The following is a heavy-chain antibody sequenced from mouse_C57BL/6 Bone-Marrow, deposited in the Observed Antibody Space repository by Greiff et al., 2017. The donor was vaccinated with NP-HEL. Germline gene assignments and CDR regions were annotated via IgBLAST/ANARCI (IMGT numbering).Heavy chain of an antibody. V-gene: IGHV1-69*01. CDR2: IDPSDSYT. Sequence: VKLQQPGAELVMPGASVKLSCKASGYTFTSYWMHWVKQRPGQGLEWIGEIDPSDSYTNYNQKFKGKSTLTVDKSSSTAYMQLSSLTSEDSAVYYCARGIYYGSSYNYYAMDYWGQGTSVTVSS. CDR3: ARGIYYGSSYNYYAMDY. J-gene: IGHJ4*01. CDR1: GYTFTSYW. D-gene: IGHD1-1*01.